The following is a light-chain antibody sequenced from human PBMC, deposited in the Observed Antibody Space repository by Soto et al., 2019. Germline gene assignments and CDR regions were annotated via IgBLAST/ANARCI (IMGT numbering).Light chain of an antibody. V-gene: IGKV3-15*01. J-gene: IGKJ4*01. CDR2: DTS. CDR1: QGIGYT. CDR3: QPYNNWTLT. Sequence: EVVMRQSPATLSFSPGERATLSCGASQGIGYTLAWYQHKPGQTPRLLSYDTSTRATGVPTRFSVSRSGAEFTLTINSLKYEDFAVYYCQPYNNWTLTFGGGTKVDIK.